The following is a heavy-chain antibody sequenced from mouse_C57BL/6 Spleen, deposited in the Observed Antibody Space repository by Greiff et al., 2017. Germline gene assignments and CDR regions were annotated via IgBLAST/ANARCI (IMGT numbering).Heavy chain of an antibody. V-gene: IGHV1-80*01. CDR2: IYPGDGDT. Sequence: VQLQQSGAELVKPGASVKISCKASGYAFSSYWMNWVKQRPGKGLEWIGQIYPGDGDTNYNGKFKGKATLTADKSSSTAYMQLSSLTSEDSAVYFCARGGYYPSYYFDYWGQGTTLTVSS. J-gene: IGHJ2*01. CDR3: ARGGYYPSYYFDY. D-gene: IGHD2-3*01. CDR1: GYAFSSYW.